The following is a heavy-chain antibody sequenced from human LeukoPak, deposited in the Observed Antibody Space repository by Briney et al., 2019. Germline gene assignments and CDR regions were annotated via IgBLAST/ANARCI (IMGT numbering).Heavy chain of an antibody. D-gene: IGHD4-17*01. CDR1: GGSISSSSYY. V-gene: IGHV4-39*01. Sequence: SETLSLTCTVSGGSISSSSYYWGWIRQPPGKGLEWIGSIYYSGSTYYNPSLKSRVAISVDTSKNQFSLKLSSVTAADTAVYYCASDPQGDYGDRQAFDIWGQGTMVTVSS. CDR3: ASDPQGDYGDRQAFDI. J-gene: IGHJ3*02. CDR2: IYYSGST.